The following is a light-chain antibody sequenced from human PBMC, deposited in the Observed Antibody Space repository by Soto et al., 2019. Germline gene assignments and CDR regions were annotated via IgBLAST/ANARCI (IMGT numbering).Light chain of an antibody. CDR3: PKYNSAPRT. CDR1: QGISNY. Sequence: DIQMTQSPSSLSASVGDRVTITCRASQGISNYLAWYQQKPGKVPKLLIYAASTLQSGVPSRCIGSGSGTDFTLTISSLQPEDVATYYCPKYNSAPRTVGQGTKLEIK. CDR2: AAS. V-gene: IGKV1-27*01. J-gene: IGKJ2*02.